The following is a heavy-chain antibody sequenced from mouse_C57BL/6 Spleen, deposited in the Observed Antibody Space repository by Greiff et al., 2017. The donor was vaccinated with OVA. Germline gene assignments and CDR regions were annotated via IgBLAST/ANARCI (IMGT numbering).Heavy chain of an antibody. CDR1: GYTFTSYW. V-gene: IGHV1-52*01. J-gene: IGHJ1*03. Sequence: VQLQQSGAELVRPGSSVKLSCKASGYTFTSYWMHWVKQRPIQGLEWIGNIDPSDSETHYNQKFKDKATLTVDKSSSTAYMQLSSLTSEDSAVYYCATNYYGSSRHFDVWGTGTTVTVSS. CDR3: ATNYYGSSRHFDV. CDR2: IDPSDSET. D-gene: IGHD1-1*01.